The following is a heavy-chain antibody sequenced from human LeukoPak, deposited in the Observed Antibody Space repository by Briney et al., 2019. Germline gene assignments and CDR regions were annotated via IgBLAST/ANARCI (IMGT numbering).Heavy chain of an antibody. Sequence: GGSLRLSCAASGFTFSSYAMNWVRQAPGKGLEWVSVISGSGGSTYYADSVKGRFTISRDNSKNTLYLQMNSLRAEDTAVYYCAKDGHSYYYDSRENYFDYWGQGTLVTVSS. J-gene: IGHJ4*02. CDR1: GFTFSSYA. CDR3: AKDGHSYYYDSRENYFDY. CDR2: ISGSGGST. V-gene: IGHV3-23*01. D-gene: IGHD3-22*01.